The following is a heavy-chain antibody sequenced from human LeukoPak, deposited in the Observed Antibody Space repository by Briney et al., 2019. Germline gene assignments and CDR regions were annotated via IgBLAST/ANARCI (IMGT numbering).Heavy chain of an antibody. J-gene: IGHJ4*02. V-gene: IGHV4-34*01. CDR2: INHSGST. CDR1: GGSFSGYY. D-gene: IGHD2-2*01. CDR3: ASIDRYCSSTSCTDYHFDY. Sequence: SETLSLTCAVYGGSFSGYYWSWIRQPPGKGLEWIGEINHSGSTNYNPPLKSRVTISVDTSKNQFSLKLSSVTAADTAVYYCASIDRYCSSTSCTDYHFDYWGQGTLVTVSS.